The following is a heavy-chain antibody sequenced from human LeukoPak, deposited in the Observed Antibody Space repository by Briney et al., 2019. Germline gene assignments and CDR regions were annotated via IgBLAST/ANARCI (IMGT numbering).Heavy chain of an antibody. CDR3: AKTGEWLVTMASPYFDY. CDR1: GFTFSSYA. Sequence: TGGSLRLSCAASGFTFSSYAMSWVRQAPGKGLEWVSAISGSGGSTYYADSVKGRFTISRDNSKNTLYLQMNSLRAEDTAVYYCAKTGEWLVTMASPYFDYWGQGTLVTVSS. V-gene: IGHV3-23*01. CDR2: ISGSGGST. D-gene: IGHD6-19*01. J-gene: IGHJ4*02.